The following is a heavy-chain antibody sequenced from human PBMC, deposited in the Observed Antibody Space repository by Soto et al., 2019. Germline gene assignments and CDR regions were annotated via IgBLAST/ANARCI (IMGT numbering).Heavy chain of an antibody. J-gene: IGHJ4*02. CDR2: IYYSGST. D-gene: IGHD2-8*01. CDR1: GGSVSSGSYY. V-gene: IGHV4-61*01. Sequence: SETLSLTCTVSGGSVSSGSYYWSWIRQPPGKGLEWIGYIYYSGSTNYNPSLKSRVTISVDTSKKQFSLKPSSVTAADTAVYYCARGSGTSFYWGQGTLVTVSS. CDR3: ARGSGTSFY.